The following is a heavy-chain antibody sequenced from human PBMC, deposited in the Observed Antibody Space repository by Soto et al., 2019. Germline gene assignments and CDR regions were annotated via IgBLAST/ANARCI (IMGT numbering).Heavy chain of an antibody. CDR3: ASNSYGCIFYDY. V-gene: IGHV4-30-4*01. Sequence: QVQLQESGPGLVKPSQTLSLTCTVSGGSISSGDYYWSWIRQPPGKGLEWIGYIYYSGSTYCTPSPXSXXTISVDTSKNQVSLKLSSVTAADTAVYYWASNSYGCIFYDYWGQGTLVTVSS. J-gene: IGHJ4*02. CDR2: IYYSGST. D-gene: IGHD5-18*01. CDR1: GGSISSGDYY.